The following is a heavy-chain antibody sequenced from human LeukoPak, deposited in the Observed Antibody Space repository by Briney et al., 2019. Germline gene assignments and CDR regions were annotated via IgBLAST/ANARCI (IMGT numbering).Heavy chain of an antibody. V-gene: IGHV3-23*01. D-gene: IGHD3-10*01. CDR3: AKSSYGSGRFVFDY. CDR1: GLTFSSYA. J-gene: IGHJ4*02. CDR2: ISASGGST. Sequence: GGSLRLSCAAPGLTFSSYAVSWVRQAPGKGLEWVSGISASGGSTYYADSVKGRFTISRDNSKNTLYLQMNSLRAEDTAVYYCAKSSYGSGRFVFDYWGQGTLVTVSS.